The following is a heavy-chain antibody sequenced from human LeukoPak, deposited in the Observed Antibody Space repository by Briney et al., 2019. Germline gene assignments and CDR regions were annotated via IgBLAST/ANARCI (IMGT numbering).Heavy chain of an antibody. CDR2: ISWNSGSI. CDR3: AKAPLRFLEWLLGMGFDY. D-gene: IGHD3-3*01. CDR1: GFTFDDYA. J-gene: IGHJ4*02. Sequence: GGSLRLSCAASGFTFDDYAMHWVRQAPGKGLEWVSGISWNSGSIGYADSVKGRFTISRDNAKNSLYPQMNSLRAEDTALYYCAKAPLRFLEWLLGMGFDYWGQGTLVTVSS. V-gene: IGHV3-9*01.